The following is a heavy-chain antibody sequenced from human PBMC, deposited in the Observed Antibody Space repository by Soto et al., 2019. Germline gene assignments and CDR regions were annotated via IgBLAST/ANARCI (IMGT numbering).Heavy chain of an antibody. J-gene: IGHJ4*02. CDR3: ARGTRRAYYDFWSGTYFDY. Sequence: EVQLVESGGGLVKPGGSLRLSCAASGFTFSSYSMNWVRQAPGKGLEWVSSISSSSSYIYYADSVKGRFTISRDNAKNSLYLQMNSLRAEDTAVYYCARGTRRAYYDFWSGTYFDYWGQGTLVTVSS. V-gene: IGHV3-21*01. D-gene: IGHD3-3*01. CDR2: ISSSSSYI. CDR1: GFTFSSYS.